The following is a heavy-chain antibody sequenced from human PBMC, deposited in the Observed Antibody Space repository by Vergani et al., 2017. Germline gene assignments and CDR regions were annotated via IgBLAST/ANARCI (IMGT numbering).Heavy chain of an antibody. J-gene: IGHJ1*01. CDR3: TTDLGYYDSSGYYYVNWAEYFQH. CDR1: GFTFSGSA. CDR2: IRSKANTYAT. Sequence: EVQLVESGGGLVQPGGSLKLSCAASGFTFSGSAMYWVRQASGKGLEWVGRIRSKANTYATAYAASVKGRFTISRDDSKNTAYLQMNSLKTEDTAVYYCTTDLGYYDSSGYYYVNWAEYFQHWGQGTLVTVSS. V-gene: IGHV3-73*02. D-gene: IGHD3-22*01.